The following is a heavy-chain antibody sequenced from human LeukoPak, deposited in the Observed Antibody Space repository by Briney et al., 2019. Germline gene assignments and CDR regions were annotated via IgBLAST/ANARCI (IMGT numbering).Heavy chain of an antibody. D-gene: IGHD3-10*01. Sequence: SETLSLTCTVSGGSISSSNYYWSWIRQPAGKGLEWIGRIYSSGSTNYNPSLKSRVTISVDTSKNQFSLKLSSVTAADTAVYYCARVVWFGELLNWFDPWGQGTLVTVSS. V-gene: IGHV4-61*02. CDR1: GGSISSSNYY. CDR2: IYSSGST. J-gene: IGHJ5*02. CDR3: ARVVWFGELLNWFDP.